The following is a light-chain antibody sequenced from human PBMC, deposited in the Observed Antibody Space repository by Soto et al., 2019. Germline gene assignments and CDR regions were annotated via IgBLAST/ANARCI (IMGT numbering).Light chain of an antibody. CDR1: SSDVGGYNY. CDR2: EVS. CDR3: TSYTSSNTWV. Sequence: QSVLTQPASVSGSPRRSITISCTGTSSDVGGYNYVSWYQQHPGKAPKLMIYEVSNRPSGVSNRFSGSKSGNTASLTISGLQAEDESDYYCTSYTSSNTWVFGGGTKVTVL. J-gene: IGLJ3*02. V-gene: IGLV2-14*01.